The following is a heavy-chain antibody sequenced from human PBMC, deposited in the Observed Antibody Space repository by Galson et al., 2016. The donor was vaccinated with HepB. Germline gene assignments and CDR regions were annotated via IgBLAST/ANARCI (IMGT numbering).Heavy chain of an antibody. CDR3: AKTEYFDNSYFDS. CDR1: GFKFHDYA. D-gene: IGHD3-22*01. Sequence: SLRLSCAASGFKFHDYAMHWVRQAPGKGLEWVSGINWNSGTEAYAESVKGRFTISSDNAEKSLYLQMNSLRLEDTALYYCAKTEYFDNSYFDSWGQGTLVTVSS. CDR2: INWNSGTE. V-gene: IGHV3-9*01. J-gene: IGHJ4*02.